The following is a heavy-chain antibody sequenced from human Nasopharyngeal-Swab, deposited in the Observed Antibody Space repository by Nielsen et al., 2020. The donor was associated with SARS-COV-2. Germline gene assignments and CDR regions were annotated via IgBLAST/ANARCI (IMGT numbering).Heavy chain of an antibody. J-gene: IGHJ5*02. Sequence: ASVKVSCKASGYTFTSYGISWVRQAPGQGLEWMGWISAYNGNTNYAQKLQGRVTMTTDTSTSTAYLELRSLRSDDTAVYYCARAPIAAAGTMIPWFDPWCQGTLVTVSS. D-gene: IGHD6-13*01. CDR2: ISAYNGNT. V-gene: IGHV1-18*01. CDR1: GYTFTSYG. CDR3: ARAPIAAAGTMIPWFDP.